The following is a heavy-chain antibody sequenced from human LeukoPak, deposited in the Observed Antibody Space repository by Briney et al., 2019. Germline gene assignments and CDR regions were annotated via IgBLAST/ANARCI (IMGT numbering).Heavy chain of an antibody. D-gene: IGHD6-19*01. V-gene: IGHV3-23*01. Sequence: GGSLRLSRAASGFTFSSHAMSWVRQAPGKGLDGVSAISGSGGSTYYADSVKGRFTIPRDKSKNTLYLQMNSLRAEDTAVYYCAKGLAVAGHFDYWGQGTLVTVSS. CDR2: ISGSGGST. J-gene: IGHJ4*02. CDR1: GFTFSSHA. CDR3: AKGLAVAGHFDY.